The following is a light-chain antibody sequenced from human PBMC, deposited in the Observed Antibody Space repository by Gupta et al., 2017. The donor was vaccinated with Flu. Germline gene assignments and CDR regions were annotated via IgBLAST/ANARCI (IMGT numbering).Light chain of an antibody. CDR3: QQSDSNLLGT. CDR2: AAS. V-gene: IGKV1-39*01. Sequence: DIQMTQSPSSLSASVGDRVTITCRASQSISSYLNWYQQKPGKAPKLLIYAASSWQSGVPSRFSGSGYGKDLTLTISSRQQEDFASYYCQQSDSNLLGTFGGGTKVEIK. CDR1: QSISSY. J-gene: IGKJ4*01.